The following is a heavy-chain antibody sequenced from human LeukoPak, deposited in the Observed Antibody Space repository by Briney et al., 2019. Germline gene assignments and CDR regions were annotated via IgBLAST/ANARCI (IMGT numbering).Heavy chain of an antibody. CDR3: ARDRSGSYYTFDV. CDR2: INHRGTT. D-gene: IGHD1-26*01. J-gene: IGHJ3*01. CDR1: GGSISSYY. V-gene: IGHV4-59*01. Sequence: SETLSLTCAVSGGSISSYYWSWVRQPPGKGLEWIGCINHRGTTKSNPSLKSRVTMSLDASKSQVSLNLNSVTAADTAIYYCARDRSGSYYTFDVWGQGTVVTVSS.